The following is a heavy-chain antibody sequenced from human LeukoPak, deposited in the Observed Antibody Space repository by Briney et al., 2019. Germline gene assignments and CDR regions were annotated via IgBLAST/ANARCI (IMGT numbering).Heavy chain of an antibody. Sequence: GGSLRLSCAASGFTFSSYSMNWVRQAPGKGLEWVSYISSSSYTIYYADSVKGRFTISRDNSKNTLYLQMNSLRAEDTAVYYCAKDTSGRVVTAIEAWGQGTLVTVSS. D-gene: IGHD2-21*02. J-gene: IGHJ5*02. CDR2: ISSSSYTI. V-gene: IGHV3-48*01. CDR3: AKDTSGRVVTAIEA. CDR1: GFTFSSYS.